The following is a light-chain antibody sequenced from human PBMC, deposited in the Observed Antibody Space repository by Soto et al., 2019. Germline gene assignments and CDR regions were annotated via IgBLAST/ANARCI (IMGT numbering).Light chain of an antibody. Sequence: DIQLTQSPSTLSASVGDRVTITCQASEDINNYLNWYQQKPGKAPKLLIYDASDLETGVPSRFSGSVSGSDFTFTISNVQPEDAATYFRQHYHTLPPELTFGQGTRLEI. CDR3: QHYHTLPPELT. V-gene: IGKV1-33*01. CDR1: EDINNY. J-gene: IGKJ5*01. CDR2: DAS.